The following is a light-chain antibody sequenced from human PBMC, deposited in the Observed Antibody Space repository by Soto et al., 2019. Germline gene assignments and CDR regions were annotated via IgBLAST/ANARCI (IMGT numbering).Light chain of an antibody. J-gene: IGLJ7*01. CDR2: LEGSGNY. V-gene: IGLV4-60*02. CDR3: ETWDSATVV. CDR1: SGHSSFI. Sequence: QPVLTQSSSASASLGSSVKLTCTLSSGHSSFIIAWHQQQPGKAPRYLMKLEGSGNYNKGSGVPDRFSGSSSGADRYLTISNLQFEDEADYYCETWDSATVVFGGGTQLTVL.